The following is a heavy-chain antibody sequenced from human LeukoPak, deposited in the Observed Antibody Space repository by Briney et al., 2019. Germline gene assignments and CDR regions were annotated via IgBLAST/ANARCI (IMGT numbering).Heavy chain of an antibody. CDR1: GGPISSYY. J-gene: IGHJ4*02. D-gene: IGHD2-2*02. CDR2: IDYSGST. CDR3: ARGLYTTRRESDF. V-gene: IGHV4-59*01. Sequence: SETLSLTCTVSGGPISSYYWSWIRQPPGKGLEWIGYIDYSGSTSYNPSLKSRVTMSIDTSKNQFSLRLSSVAAADTAVYFCARGLYTTRRESDFWGQGTLVTVSS.